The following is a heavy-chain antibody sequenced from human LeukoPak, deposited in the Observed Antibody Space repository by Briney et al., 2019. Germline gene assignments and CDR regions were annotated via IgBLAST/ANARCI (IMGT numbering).Heavy chain of an antibody. Sequence: ASVKVSCKASGGTFSSYTISWVRQAPGQGLEWMGRIIPILGIANYAQKFQGRGTITADKSTSTAYMELSSLRSEDTAVYYCARGEAAAHRPFDYWGQGTLVTVSS. D-gene: IGHD6-13*01. CDR2: IIPILGIA. CDR3: ARGEAAAHRPFDY. CDR1: GGTFSSYT. J-gene: IGHJ4*02. V-gene: IGHV1-69*02.